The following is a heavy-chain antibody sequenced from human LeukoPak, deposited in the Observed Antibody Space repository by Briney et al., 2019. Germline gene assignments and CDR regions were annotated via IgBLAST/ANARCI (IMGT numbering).Heavy chain of an antibody. Sequence: GASVKVSCNSSGYTLTGYYMHWVRQAPGQGLEWMGWINPNSGGTKYAQKFQGRVTMTSDASISTAYMELSSLRSDDTAVYYCASRPDHHLLYYFDYWGQAALVTVSS. J-gene: IGHJ4*02. CDR2: INPNSGGT. V-gene: IGHV1-2*02. CDR1: GYTLTGYY. D-gene: IGHD2-15*01. CDR3: ASRPDHHLLYYFDY.